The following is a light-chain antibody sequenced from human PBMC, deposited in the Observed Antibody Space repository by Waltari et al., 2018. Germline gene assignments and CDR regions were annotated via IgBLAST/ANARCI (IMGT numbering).Light chain of an antibody. J-gene: IGLJ2*01. V-gene: IGLV2-11*01. CDR1: SSDVGGYNY. CDR3: CSYGGSYSFVV. CDR2: EVT. Sequence: QSALTQPRSVSGSPGQSVTISCTGTSSDVGGYNYVSWYQQHPGKAPKLIIDEVTKRPSGVPDRCSGSKSGNTASLTISGLQAEDEADYYCCSYGGSYSFVVFGGGTKLTVL.